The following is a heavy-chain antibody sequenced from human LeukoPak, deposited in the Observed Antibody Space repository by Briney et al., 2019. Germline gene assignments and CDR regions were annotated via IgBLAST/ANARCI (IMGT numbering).Heavy chain of an antibody. CDR1: GFTFSIYV. CDR2: INGIGDTT. CDR3: VKQQAET. V-gene: IGHV3-64D*06. J-gene: IGHJ5*02. Sequence: PGGSLRLSCSASGFTFSIYVIHWVRQAPGKGLEYVSAINGIGDTTYYADSVRGRFTISRDNSKNTVYLQMSSLRVEDTAVYYSVKQQAETWGQGTLVTVSS.